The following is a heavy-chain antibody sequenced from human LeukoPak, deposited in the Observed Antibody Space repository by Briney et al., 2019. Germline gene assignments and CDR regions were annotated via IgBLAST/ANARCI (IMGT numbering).Heavy chain of an antibody. CDR2: IYYSGGT. Sequence: TLSLTCTVSGGSISSGDYYWSWIRQPPGKGLEWIGYIYYSGGTYYNPSLKSRVTISVDTSKNQFSLKLSSVTAADTAVYYCARAGVVVPAAIRRGFDPWGQGTLVTVSS. CDR3: ARAGVVVPAAIRRGFDP. CDR1: GGSISSGDYY. J-gene: IGHJ5*02. V-gene: IGHV4-30-4*08. D-gene: IGHD2-2*01.